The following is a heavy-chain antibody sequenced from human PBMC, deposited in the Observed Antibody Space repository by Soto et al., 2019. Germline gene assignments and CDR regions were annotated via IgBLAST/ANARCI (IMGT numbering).Heavy chain of an antibody. CDR3: ATRRVIRAGRFFGFDY. Sequence: XETLSLTCAVYNWSVSGYYWSWIRQSPGKGLEWIGEINHSGSTNYNPSLKSRVTISVDTSKSQFSLNLTSVTAADTALYYCATRRVIRAGRFFGFDYWGQGTLVTVSS. CDR1: NWSVSGYY. D-gene: IGHD3-3*01. J-gene: IGHJ4*02. V-gene: IGHV4-34*01. CDR2: INHSGST.